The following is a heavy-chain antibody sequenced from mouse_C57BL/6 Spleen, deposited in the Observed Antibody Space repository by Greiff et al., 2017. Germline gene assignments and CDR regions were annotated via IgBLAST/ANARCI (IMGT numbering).Heavy chain of an antibody. J-gene: IGHJ2*01. CDR3: ARDRYYGSSPDD. CDR2: ISDGGSYT. CDR1: GFTFSSYA. D-gene: IGHD1-1*01. V-gene: IGHV5-4*01. Sequence: EVQGVESGGGLVKPGGSLKLSCAASGFTFSSYAMSWVRQTPEKRLEWVATISDGGSYTYYPDNVKGRFTISRDNAKNNLYLQMSHLKSEDTAMYYCARDRYYGSSPDDWGQGTTLTVSS.